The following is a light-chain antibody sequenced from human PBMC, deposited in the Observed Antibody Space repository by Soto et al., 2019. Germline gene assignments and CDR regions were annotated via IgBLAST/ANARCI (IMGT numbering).Light chain of an antibody. V-gene: IGKV3-20*01. Sequence: MALTPSPGTLYLSPGERATLSYRASQSVTSNYLAWYHQKPGQAPRLLIHTASSRATGIPHRFGGSGSGTVFTLTISRLDPEDFEVYFCQQYASSPITFGQGTRREIK. CDR1: QSVTSNY. CDR2: TAS. CDR3: QQYASSPIT. J-gene: IGKJ5*01.